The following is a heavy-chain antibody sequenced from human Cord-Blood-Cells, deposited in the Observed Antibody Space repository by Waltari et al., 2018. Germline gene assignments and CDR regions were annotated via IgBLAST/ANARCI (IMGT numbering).Heavy chain of an antibody. CDR1: GGTFSSYA. D-gene: IGHD7-27*01. CDR3: ARGPANWGSRKPYYFDY. CDR2: IIPIFGTA. V-gene: IGHV1-69*01. Sequence: QVQLVQSGAEVKKPGSSVKVSCKASGGTFSSYAISWVRQAPGQGLEWIGGIIPIFGTANDAQKFQGRVTITADESTSTAYMELSSLRSEDTAVYYCARGPANWGSRKPYYFDYWGQGTLVTVSS. J-gene: IGHJ4*02.